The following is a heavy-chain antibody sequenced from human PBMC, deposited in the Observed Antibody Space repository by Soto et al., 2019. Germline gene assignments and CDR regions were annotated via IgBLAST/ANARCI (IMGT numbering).Heavy chain of an antibody. CDR2: VNHNGRN. Sequence: LTCAVYGGSFSGYFWNWIRQSPGKGLEWIGKVNHNGRNNYNPSLKSRVTISLDMSKNQISLKLTSVTAADTAVYYCARGGSSDWQVAFDFWGQGTMVTVSS. CDR1: GGSFSGYF. V-gene: IGHV4-34*01. D-gene: IGHD6-19*01. J-gene: IGHJ3*01. CDR3: ARGGSSDWQVAFDF.